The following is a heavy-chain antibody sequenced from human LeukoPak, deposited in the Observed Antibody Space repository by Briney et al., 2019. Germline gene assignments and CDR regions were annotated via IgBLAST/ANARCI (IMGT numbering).Heavy chain of an antibody. D-gene: IGHD2-2*01. J-gene: IGHJ3*02. Sequence: SETLSLTCAVYGGSFSGYYRSWIRQPPGKGLEWIGEINHSGSTNYNPSLKSRVTISVDTSKNQFSLKPSSVTAADTAVYYCARGKSDCSSTSCYLVPPRVRAFDIWGQGTMVTVSS. CDR2: INHSGST. CDR1: GGSFSGYY. CDR3: ARGKSDCSSTSCYLVPPRVRAFDI. V-gene: IGHV4-34*01.